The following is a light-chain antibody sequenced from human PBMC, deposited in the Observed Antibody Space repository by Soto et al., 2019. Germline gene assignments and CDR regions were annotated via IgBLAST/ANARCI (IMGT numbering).Light chain of an antibody. CDR2: AAS. CDR3: QQSHGIPYT. Sequence: EIQMTQSPSCLSESVGDKVTITCRASQTISIYLNWYQQKPGKAPKLLIYAASSLQSGVPSRFSGSGSGTDFTLTISSLQPEDFATYYCQQSHGIPYTFGQGTKLEIK. J-gene: IGKJ2*01. V-gene: IGKV1-39*01. CDR1: QTISIY.